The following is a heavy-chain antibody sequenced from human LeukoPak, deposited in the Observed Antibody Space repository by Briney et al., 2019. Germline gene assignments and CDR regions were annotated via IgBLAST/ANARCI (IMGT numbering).Heavy chain of an antibody. CDR1: GLTFSGYE. CDR2: ISSSGSTI. J-gene: IGHJ4*02. CDR3: APIVGATMNY. V-gene: IGHV3-48*03. D-gene: IGHD1-26*01. Sequence: GGSLRLSCAASGLTFSGYEMNWVRQAPGKGLEWVSYISSSGSTIYYADSVKGRFTISRDNAKNSLYLQMNSLRAEDTAVYYCAPIVGATMNYWGQGTLVTVSS.